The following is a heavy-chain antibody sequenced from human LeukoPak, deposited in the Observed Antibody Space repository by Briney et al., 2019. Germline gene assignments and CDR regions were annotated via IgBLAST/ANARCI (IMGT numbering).Heavy chain of an antibody. Sequence: GGSLRLSCAASGFTFSSYDMHWVRQATGKGLEWVSAIGTAGDTYYPGSVKGRFTISRDNSKNTLYLQMNSLRAEDTAVYYCAKDAGKSSGWTPFDYWGQGTLVTVSS. V-gene: IGHV3-13*01. J-gene: IGHJ4*02. CDR1: GFTFSSYD. CDR3: AKDAGKSSGWTPFDY. D-gene: IGHD6-19*01. CDR2: IGTAGDT.